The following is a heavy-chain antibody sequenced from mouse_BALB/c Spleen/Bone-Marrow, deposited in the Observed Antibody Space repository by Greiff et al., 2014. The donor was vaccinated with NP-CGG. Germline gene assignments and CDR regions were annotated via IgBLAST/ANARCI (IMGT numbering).Heavy chain of an antibody. V-gene: IGHV5-12-2*01. CDR2: ISHSGGSS. CDR1: GFTLSSYI. D-gene: IGHD6-2*01. J-gene: IGHJ1*01. CDR3: ARVSPYWYFDV. Sequence: VQLVESGGGFVQPGGSLKLSCAASGFTLSSYIMSWVRQTPEKRLEWVAYISHSGGSSYYLDTVKGRFTISRDNAKNTLYLQMXXXKSEDTAMYYCARVSPYWYFDVWGAGTTVTVSS.